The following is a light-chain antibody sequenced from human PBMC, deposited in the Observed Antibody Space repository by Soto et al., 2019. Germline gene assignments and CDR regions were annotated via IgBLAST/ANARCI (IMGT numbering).Light chain of an antibody. CDR2: EAS. CDR1: QSISDS. V-gene: IGKV1-5*03. CDR3: QQYNGYWT. J-gene: IGKJ1*01. Sequence: DIQMTQSPSTLSASVGDRVTITCRASQSISDSLAWYQQKPGKAPKLLIYEASSLKSGVPSRFSGSRSGTEYTLNISRLQPDDFATYYCQQYNGYWTFGQGTKVEIK.